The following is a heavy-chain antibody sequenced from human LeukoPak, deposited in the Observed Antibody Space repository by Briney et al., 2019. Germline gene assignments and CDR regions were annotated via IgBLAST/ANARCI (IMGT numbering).Heavy chain of an antibody. Sequence: GGSLRLSCAASGFTFSSYWKSWVRQAPGKGLEWVANLKQDGSEKYYVDSVKGRFTISRDNAKNSLYLQMNSLRAEDTAVYYCARGYTSSGWYRRRFDYWGPGTLVTVSS. D-gene: IGHD6-19*01. CDR3: ARGYTSSGWYRRRFDY. CDR2: LKQDGSEK. V-gene: IGHV3-7*03. J-gene: IGHJ4*02. CDR1: GFTFSSYW.